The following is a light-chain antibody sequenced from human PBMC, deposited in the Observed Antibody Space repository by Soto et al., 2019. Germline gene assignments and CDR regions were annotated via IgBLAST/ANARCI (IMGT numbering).Light chain of an antibody. CDR2: STN. Sequence: QAVVTQEPSFSVSPGGTVTITCGLTSGSVSTTYSASWYQQTPGQSPRTLIYSTNTRSSGVPARFSGSILGNKAALTITGVQADDECDYYCALYMGGGIWVFGGGTKLTVL. CDR3: ALYMGGGIWV. V-gene: IGLV8-61*01. J-gene: IGLJ3*02. CDR1: SGSVSTTYS.